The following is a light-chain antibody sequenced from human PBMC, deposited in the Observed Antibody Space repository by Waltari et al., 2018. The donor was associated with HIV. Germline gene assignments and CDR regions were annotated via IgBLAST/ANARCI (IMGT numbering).Light chain of an antibody. J-gene: IGKJ1*01. CDR2: GAS. CDR1: QSVTSSH. CDR3: QHYDNWPPWT. V-gene: IGKV3-15*01. Sequence: EIVLTQSPGTLSLSPGEGATLSCRASQSVTSSHLAWYQQRPGQAPRRLIYGASTRAAGIPPRFSGSGSGTQFTLTISRLQSEDFAVYYCQHYDNWPPWTFGQGTKVEIK.